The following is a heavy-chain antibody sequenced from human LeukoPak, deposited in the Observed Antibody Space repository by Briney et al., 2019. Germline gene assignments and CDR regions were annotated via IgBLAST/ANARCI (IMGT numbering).Heavy chain of an antibody. J-gene: IGHJ6*03. D-gene: IGHD5-18*01. Sequence: ASVKVSCKASGYTFTDYYAHWVRQAPGQGLEWMGWINPNTGGTNYAQKFQGRVTMTRDTSISTVYMELSRLTSDDTAVYYCARESGYSYGVNMDVWGKGTTVTVSS. CDR1: GYTFTDYY. CDR2: INPNTGGT. V-gene: IGHV1-2*02. CDR3: ARESGYSYGVNMDV.